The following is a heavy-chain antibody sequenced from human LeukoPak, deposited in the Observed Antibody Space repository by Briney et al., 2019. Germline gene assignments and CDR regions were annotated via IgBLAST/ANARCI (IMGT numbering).Heavy chain of an antibody. J-gene: IGHJ3*02. CDR1: GFTFSSYS. D-gene: IGHD3-22*01. CDR2: ISSSSSYI. CDR3: ARDYYDSSGYSGAFDI. Sequence: GGSLRLSCAASGFTFSSYSMNWVRQAPGKGLEWVSSISSSSSYIYYADSVKGRFTISRDNAKNSLYLQMNSLRAEDTAVYYCARDYYDSSGYSGAFDIWGQGTMVTVSS. V-gene: IGHV3-21*01.